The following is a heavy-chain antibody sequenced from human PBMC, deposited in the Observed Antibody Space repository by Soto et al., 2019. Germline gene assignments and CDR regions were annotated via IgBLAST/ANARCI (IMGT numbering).Heavy chain of an antibody. J-gene: IGHJ4*02. V-gene: IGHV3-23*01. CDR1: GFTFSTYG. CDR3: AARNFEY. CDR2: INGDGAGT. Sequence: EVQILESGGGLVQPGGSLRLSCAASGFTFSTYGLTWVRQAPGKGLEWVSLINGDGAGTYYADSVKGWFTISRDNSKNTLYLQMNSLRAEDTAVYYCAARNFEYWGQGTLVTVSS.